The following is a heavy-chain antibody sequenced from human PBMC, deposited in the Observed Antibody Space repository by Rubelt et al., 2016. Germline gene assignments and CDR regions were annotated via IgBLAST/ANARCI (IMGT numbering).Heavy chain of an antibody. CDR3: ANGGPGRLRRQHDY. V-gene: IGHV3-64D*06. CDR2: SSKGGST. J-gene: IGHJ4*02. Sequence: SSKGGSTYYADSVKGRFTISRDNSKNTLYLQMSSLRAEDTAVYYCANGGPGRLRRQHDYWGQGTLVTVSS. D-gene: IGHD1-1*01.